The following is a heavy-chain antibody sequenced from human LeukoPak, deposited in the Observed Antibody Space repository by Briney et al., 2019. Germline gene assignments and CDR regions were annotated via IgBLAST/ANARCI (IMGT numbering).Heavy chain of an antibody. V-gene: IGHV3-30*02. Sequence: PGGSLRLSCAASGFIFSRYGMHWVRQAPGKGLEWVAFIRYDGSDKYYADSVKGQFTISRDNSKNTLYLQMNSLRAKDMAVYYCAKQSPRPNYYYMDVWGKGTTVTISS. J-gene: IGHJ6*03. CDR3: AKQSPRPNYYYMDV. CDR2: IRYDGSDK. CDR1: GFIFSRYG.